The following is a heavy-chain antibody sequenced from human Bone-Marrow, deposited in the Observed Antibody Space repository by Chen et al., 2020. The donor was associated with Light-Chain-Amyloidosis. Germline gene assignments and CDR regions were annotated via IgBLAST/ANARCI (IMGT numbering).Heavy chain of an antibody. V-gene: IGHV3-9*01. CDR2: ISWNSDDI. CDR1: GFTFDDYA. D-gene: IGHD3-10*01. CDR3: AKDFHFGSGTSHGALDI. J-gene: IGHJ3*02. Sequence: EVQLVESGGDLVQPGRSLRLSCIAYGFTFDDYAMHWVRQVPGKGLEWVLVISWNSDDIGYADSVKGRFIISRDNXXXSLXLXXXXXXXXXXXXYXCAKDFHFGSGTSHGALDIWGRGTMVTVSS.